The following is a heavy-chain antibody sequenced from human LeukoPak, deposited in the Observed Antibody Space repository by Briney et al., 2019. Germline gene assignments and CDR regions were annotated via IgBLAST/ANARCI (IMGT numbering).Heavy chain of an antibody. CDR3: ARMTTVVTPPNY. V-gene: IGHV4-38-2*02. CDR1: GYSISSGYY. D-gene: IGHD4-23*01. CDR2: IYHSGST. Sequence: SETLSLTCTVSGYSISSGYYWGWIRQPPGKGLEWIGSIYHSGSTYYNPSLKSRVTISVDTSKNQFSLKLSSVTAADTAVYYCARMTTVVTPPNYWGQGTLVTVSS. J-gene: IGHJ4*02.